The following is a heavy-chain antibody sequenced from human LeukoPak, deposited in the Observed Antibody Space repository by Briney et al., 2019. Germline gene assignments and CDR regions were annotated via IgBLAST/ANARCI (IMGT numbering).Heavy chain of an antibody. J-gene: IGHJ1*01. CDR3: AKENAAVAGHEYFQH. V-gene: IGHV3-30*18. CDR2: ISYDGSNK. D-gene: IGHD6-19*01. Sequence: GRSLRLSCAASGFTFSSYGMHWLRQAPGKGLEWVAVISYDGSNKYYADSVKGRFTISRDNSKNTLYLQMNSLRAEDTAVYYCAKENAAVAGHEYFQHWGRGTLVTVSS. CDR1: GFTFSSYG.